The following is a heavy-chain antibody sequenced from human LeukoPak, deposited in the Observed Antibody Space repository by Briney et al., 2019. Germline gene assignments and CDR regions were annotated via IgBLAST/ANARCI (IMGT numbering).Heavy chain of an antibody. CDR2: SDPEDGET. D-gene: IGHD3-10*01. J-gene: IGHJ4*02. CDR3: ATIPPMVRGVFDY. V-gene: IGHV1-24*01. Sequence: ASVKVSCKVSGYTLTELSMHWVRQAPGKGLEWMGGSDPEDGETIYAQKFQGRVTMTEDTSTDTAYMELSSLRSEDTAVYYCATIPPMVRGVFDYWGQGTLVTVSS. CDR1: GYTLTELS.